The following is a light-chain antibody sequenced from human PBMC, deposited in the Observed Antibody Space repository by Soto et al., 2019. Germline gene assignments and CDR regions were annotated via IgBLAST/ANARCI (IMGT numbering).Light chain of an antibody. Sequence: IVLTHSPGDLPVSPGGRARLSSGPSQSVSSRFLAWYQQKPGQAPRLLIYGASTRATGIPARFSGSGSGTEFPLTISSLQSEVFAFYYCQQYNNWPRTFGQGTKVDIK. CDR2: GAS. CDR1: QSVSSR. CDR3: QQYNNWPRT. V-gene: IGKV3-15*01. J-gene: IGKJ1*01.